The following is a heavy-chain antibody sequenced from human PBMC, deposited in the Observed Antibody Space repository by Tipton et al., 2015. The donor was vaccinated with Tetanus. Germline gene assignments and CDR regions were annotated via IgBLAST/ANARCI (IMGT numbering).Heavy chain of an antibody. CDR2: IDPNSGGT. Sequence: QMQLVQSGAEVKKPGASVKVSCKASGYTFTGYYMYWVRQAPGQGLEWMGWIDPNSGGTVYAQKFQGRVTMTRDTSISTAYMELRSLRSGDTAVYYCARDRGDYIYYGMDVWGPGTTVTVS. CDR3: ARDRGDYIYYGMDV. CDR1: GYTFTGYY. J-gene: IGHJ6*02. D-gene: IGHD3-22*01. V-gene: IGHV1-2*02.